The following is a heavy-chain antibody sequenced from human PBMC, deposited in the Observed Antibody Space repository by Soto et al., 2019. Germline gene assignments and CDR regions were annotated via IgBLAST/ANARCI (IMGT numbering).Heavy chain of an antibody. D-gene: IGHD3-16*02. CDR3: TTKGARHLGELSDY. CDR1: GFTFSNAW. Sequence: EVQLVESGGGLVKPGGSLRLSCAASGFTFSNAWMSWVRQAPGKGLEWVGRIKSKTDGGTTDYAAPVKGRFTISRDDSKNTLYLQMNSLKTKDTAVYYCTTKGARHLGELSDYWGQGTLVTVSS. J-gene: IGHJ4*02. CDR2: IKSKTDGGTT. V-gene: IGHV3-15*01.